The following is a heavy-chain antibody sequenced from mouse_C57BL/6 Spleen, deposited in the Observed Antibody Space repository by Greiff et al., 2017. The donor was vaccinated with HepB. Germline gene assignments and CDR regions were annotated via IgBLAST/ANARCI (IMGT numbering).Heavy chain of an antibody. J-gene: IGHJ1*03. CDR2: IDPEDGDT. Sequence: EVMLVESGAELVRPGASVKLSCTASGFNIKDYYMHWVKQRPEQGLEWIGRIDPEDGDTEYAPKFQGKATMTADTSSNTAYLQLSSLTSEDTAVYYCTTPYYYGSSYWYFDVWGTGTTVTVSS. CDR3: TTPYYYGSSYWYFDV. CDR1: GFNIKDYY. V-gene: IGHV14-1*01. D-gene: IGHD1-1*01.